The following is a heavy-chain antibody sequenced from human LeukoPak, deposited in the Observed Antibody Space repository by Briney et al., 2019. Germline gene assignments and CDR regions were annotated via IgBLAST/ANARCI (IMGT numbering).Heavy chain of an antibody. J-gene: IGHJ4*02. V-gene: IGHV3-30*18. CDR2: ISYDGSNK. Sequence: GRSLRLSCAASGFTFSSYGMHWVRQAPGKGLEWVAVISYDGSNKYYADSVKGRFTISRDNSKNTLYLQMNSLRAEDTAVYYCAKAVWGIAAAGTYYFDYWGQGTLVTVSS. D-gene: IGHD6-13*01. CDR3: AKAVWGIAAAGTYYFDY. CDR1: GFTFSSYG.